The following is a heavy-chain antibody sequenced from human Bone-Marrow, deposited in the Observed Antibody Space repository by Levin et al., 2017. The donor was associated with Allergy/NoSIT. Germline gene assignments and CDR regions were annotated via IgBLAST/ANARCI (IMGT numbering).Heavy chain of an antibody. CDR1: GGSISGSY. V-gene: IGHV4-59*01. Sequence: SQTLSLTCTVPGGSISGSYWSWVRPPPGKGLEWVGHIFYSGSTNYNPSLTSRVTIPINTSKHQFSLNLTSVTAADTAVYYCARSVSGELDYWGKGTLVTVSS. CDR3: ARSVSGELDY. D-gene: IGHD3-10*02. CDR2: IFYSGST. J-gene: IGHJ4*02.